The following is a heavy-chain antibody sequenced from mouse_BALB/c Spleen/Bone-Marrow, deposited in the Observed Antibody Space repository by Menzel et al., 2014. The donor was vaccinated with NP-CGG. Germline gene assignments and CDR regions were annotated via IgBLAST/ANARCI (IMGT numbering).Heavy chain of an antibody. J-gene: IGHJ4*01. CDR2: IWGDGST. D-gene: IGHD2-10*02. CDR1: GFSLTGYG. CDR3: AREGPYGNYAMDY. V-gene: IGHV2-6-7*01. Sequence: VKVEESGPGLVSPSQSLSITCTVSGFSLTGYGVNWVRQPPGKGLEWLGMIWGDGSTDYNSALKSRLSISKDNSKSQVFLKMSSLQTDDTARYYCAREGPYGNYAMDYWGQGTSVTVSS.